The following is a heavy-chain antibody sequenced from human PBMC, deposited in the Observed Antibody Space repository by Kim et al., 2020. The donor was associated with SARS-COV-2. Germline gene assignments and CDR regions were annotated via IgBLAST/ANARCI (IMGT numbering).Heavy chain of an antibody. V-gene: IGHV3-23*01. D-gene: IGHD5-12*01. Sequence: ADSGKGRFTIAREKSKNTMYLRMNSQRAEDTAVYYCAKGVVAVGDYFDYWGQGTLVTVSS. J-gene: IGHJ4*02. CDR3: AKGVVAVGDYFDY.